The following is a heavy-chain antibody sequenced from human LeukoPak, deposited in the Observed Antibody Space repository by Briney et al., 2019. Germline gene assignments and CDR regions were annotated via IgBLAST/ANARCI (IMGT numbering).Heavy chain of an antibody. V-gene: IGHV4-59*01. CDR2: IYYSGST. CDR3: ARDPHDFWSGYTNNWFDP. Sequence: PSETLSLTCTVSGGSISSYYWSWLRQPPGQGLEGSGNIYYSGSTNDNPSLKSRDTISVDTSKNQFSLKLSSVTAADTAVYYCARDPHDFWSGYTNNWFDPWGQGTLVTVSS. D-gene: IGHD3-3*01. CDR1: GGSISSYY. J-gene: IGHJ5*02.